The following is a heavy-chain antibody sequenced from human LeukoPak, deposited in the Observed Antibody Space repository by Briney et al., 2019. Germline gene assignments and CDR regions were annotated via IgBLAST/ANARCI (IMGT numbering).Heavy chain of an antibody. J-gene: IGHJ4*02. D-gene: IGHD3-22*01. Sequence: GGSLRLSYAASGFTFSSYGMHWVRQAPGKGLEWVAVISYDGSNKYYADSVKGRFTISRDNSKNTLYLQMNSLRAEDTAVYYCAKGDPYYYDSSGYYDYWGQGTLVTVSS. CDR2: ISYDGSNK. V-gene: IGHV3-30*18. CDR3: AKGDPYYYDSSGYYDY. CDR1: GFTFSSYG.